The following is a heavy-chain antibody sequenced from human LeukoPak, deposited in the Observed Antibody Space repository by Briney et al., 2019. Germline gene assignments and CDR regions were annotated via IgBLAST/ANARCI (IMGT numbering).Heavy chain of an antibody. J-gene: IGHJ6*02. CDR1: GYTFTSYY. CDR3: ASYDRSRGMDV. V-gene: IGHV1-46*01. D-gene: IGHD3-9*01. CDR2: INPSGGST. Sequence: ASVKVSCKASGYTFTSYYMHWVRQAPGQGLEWMGIINPSGGSTSYAQKIQGRVTMTRDTSTSTVYMELSSLRSEDTAVYYCASYDRSRGMDVWGQGTTVTVSS.